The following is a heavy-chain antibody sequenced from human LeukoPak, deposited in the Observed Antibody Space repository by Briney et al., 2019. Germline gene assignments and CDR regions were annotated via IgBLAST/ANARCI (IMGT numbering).Heavy chain of an antibody. CDR3: ARPRRHYGMDV. V-gene: IGHV3-11*01. Sequence: GGSLRLSCAASGFTSSDYNMSWSRQAPGKGLEWVSYISSSGSTIYYADSVKGRFTISRDNAKNSLYLQMNSLRVEDTAVYYCARPRRHYGMDVWGQGTTVTVSS. CDR2: ISSSGSTI. J-gene: IGHJ6*02. CDR1: GFTSSDYN.